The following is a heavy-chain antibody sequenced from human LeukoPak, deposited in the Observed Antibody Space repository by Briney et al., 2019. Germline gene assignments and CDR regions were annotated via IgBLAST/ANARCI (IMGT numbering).Heavy chain of an antibody. V-gene: IGHV3-30*02. J-gene: IGHJ4*02. CDR2: IHHDGSNK. CDR1: GFTFSSYG. D-gene: IGHD5-18*01. CDR3: AKEGRLNGYSYGHPLDY. Sequence: GGSLRLSCAASGFTFSSYGMHWVRQAPGKGLDWVAFIHHDGSNKYYADSVRGRFTISRDNSKNTLYLQMNSLRAEDTAVYYCAKEGRLNGYSYGHPLDYWGQGTLVTVSS.